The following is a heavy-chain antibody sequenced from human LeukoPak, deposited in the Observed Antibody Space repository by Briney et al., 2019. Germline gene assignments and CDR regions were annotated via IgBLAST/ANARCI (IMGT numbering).Heavy chain of an antibody. Sequence: SETLSLTCTVSGGSISSYYWSWIRQPPGKGLEWIGSFYYSGRTYYNPSLKSRVTISVDTSKNQFSLKLSSVTAADTAVYYCARVGSSGWYLDWFDPWGQGTLVTVSS. CDR3: ARVGSSGWYLDWFDP. CDR1: GGSISSYY. CDR2: FYYSGRT. V-gene: IGHV4-59*12. J-gene: IGHJ5*02. D-gene: IGHD6-19*01.